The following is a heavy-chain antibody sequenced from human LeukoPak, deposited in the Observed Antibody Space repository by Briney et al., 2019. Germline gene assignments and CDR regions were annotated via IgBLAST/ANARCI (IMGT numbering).Heavy chain of an antibody. D-gene: IGHD1-26*01. CDR3: ARAHIQDYTIVGLVDH. V-gene: IGHV3-21*01. Sequence: PGRSLRLSCAASGFTFSDYSMNWVRQAPGQGLEWVSSISSRSTYAYYADSVRGRFTISRDSAKNSLFLQMDSLRVEDTAVYYCARAHIQDYTIVGLVDHWGQGTLVTVSS. J-gene: IGHJ5*02. CDR2: ISSRSTYA. CDR1: GFTFSDYS.